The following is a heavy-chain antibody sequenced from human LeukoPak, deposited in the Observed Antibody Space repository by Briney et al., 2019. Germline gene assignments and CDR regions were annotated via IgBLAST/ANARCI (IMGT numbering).Heavy chain of an antibody. CDR1: GYTISSTYY. CDR2: ISHSGNT. J-gene: IGHJ4*02. Sequence: PSETLSLTCTVSGYTISSTYYGAWIRQPPGKGLERIATISHSGNTYYTPSLESRLTISLDTSKNHFSLRLSSVTAADTAVYYCARVNAPVATFDYWGLGTLVAVSS. D-gene: IGHD1-1*01. V-gene: IGHV4-38-2*02. CDR3: ARVNAPVATFDY.